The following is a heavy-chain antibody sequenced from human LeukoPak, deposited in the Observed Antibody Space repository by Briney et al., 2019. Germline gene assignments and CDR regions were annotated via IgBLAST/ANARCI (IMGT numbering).Heavy chain of an antibody. CDR3: AKDVGKWESLHFFDY. V-gene: IGHV3-72*01. CDR1: GYPFSDHY. D-gene: IGHD1-26*01. J-gene: IGHJ4*02. CDR2: TRNKANNYAT. Sequence: PGGSLRLSCAVSGYPFSDHYIDWVRQAPGKGLEWVGQTRNKANNYATEYAASIKGRFIISRDDSRNSVYLQMNSLRGDDTAVYYCAKDVGKWESLHFFDYWGQGTLVTVSS.